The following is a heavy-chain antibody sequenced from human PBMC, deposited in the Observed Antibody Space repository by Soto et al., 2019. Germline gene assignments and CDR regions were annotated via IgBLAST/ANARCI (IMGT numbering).Heavy chain of an antibody. CDR2: INTKTGGT. CDR3: ARVGPTGWFDP. J-gene: IGHJ5*02. V-gene: IGHV1-2*02. Sequence: QVHLVQSGAEVKKPGASVKVSCKASGYSLTDYYMHWVRQAPGQGLEWMGWINTKTGGTNYAQRVQGRVTMTGDTSINTAYMELIRLRSDDTAVYYCARVGPTGWFDPWGQGTVVTVSS. CDR1: GYSLTDYY.